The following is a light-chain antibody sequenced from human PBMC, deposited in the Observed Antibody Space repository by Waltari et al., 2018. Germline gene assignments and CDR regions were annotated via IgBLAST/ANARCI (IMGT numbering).Light chain of an antibody. CDR2: AAS. CDR3: QQSYSTPLMYT. J-gene: IGKJ2*01. Sequence: DIQMTQSPSSLSASVGDRVTITVRASQSISSYLNWYQQKPGKAPKLLIYAASSLQSGVPSRFSGSGSGTDFTLTISSLQPEDFATYYCQQSYSTPLMYTFGQGTKLEIK. V-gene: IGKV1-39*01. CDR1: QSISSY.